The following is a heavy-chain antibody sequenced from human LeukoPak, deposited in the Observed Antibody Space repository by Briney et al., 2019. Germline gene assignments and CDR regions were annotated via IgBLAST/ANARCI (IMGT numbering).Heavy chain of an antibody. Sequence: SEALSLTCTVSGDSISSYYWSWIRQPPGKGLEWIGYIYYSGSTNYNPSLKSRVTISVDTSKNQFSLKLSSVTAADTAVYYCATQYCSSTSCSYPFDPWGQGTLVTVSS. D-gene: IGHD2-2*01. V-gene: IGHV4-59*01. CDR3: ATQYCSSTSCSYPFDP. J-gene: IGHJ5*02. CDR1: GDSISSYY. CDR2: IYYSGST.